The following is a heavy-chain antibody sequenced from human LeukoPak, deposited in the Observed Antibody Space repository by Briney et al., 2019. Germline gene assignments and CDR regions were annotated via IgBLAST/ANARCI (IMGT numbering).Heavy chain of an antibody. CDR1: GGSVSSGSYY. V-gene: IGHV4-61*01. J-gene: IGHJ4*02. Sequence: TLSLTCTVSGGSVSSGSYYWSWIRQPPGKGLEWIGYIYYSGSTNYNPSLKSRVTISVDTSKNQFSLKLSSVTAADTAVYYCARDSAAAGLFDYWGQGTLVTVSS. CDR2: IYYSGST. CDR3: ARDSAAAGLFDY. D-gene: IGHD6-13*01.